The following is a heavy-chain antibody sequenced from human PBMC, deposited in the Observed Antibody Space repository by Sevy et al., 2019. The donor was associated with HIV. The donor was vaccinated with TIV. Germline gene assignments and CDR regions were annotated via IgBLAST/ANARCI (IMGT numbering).Heavy chain of an antibody. Sequence: GGSLRLSCAASGFTCSSYGMHWVRQAPGKGLEWVAVIWYDGSNKYYADSVKGRLTFSRDNSENTLYLQMNSLGAEDTAVYYCARGIVPAALSGVYYYYYYGMDVWGQGPTVTVSS. V-gene: IGHV3-33*01. CDR3: ARGIVPAALSGVYYYYYYGMDV. CDR1: GFTCSSYG. J-gene: IGHJ6*02. CDR2: IWYDGSNK. D-gene: IGHD2-2*01.